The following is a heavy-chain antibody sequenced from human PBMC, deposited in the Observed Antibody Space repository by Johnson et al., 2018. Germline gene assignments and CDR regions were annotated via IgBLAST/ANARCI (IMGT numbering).Heavy chain of an antibody. D-gene: IGHD3-16*01. CDR1: AGTSSRYA. CDR2: IVPTFGVA. V-gene: IGHV1-69*01. CDR3: ASRGYSDYGAYYYYGMDV. J-gene: IGHJ6*02. Sequence: VQLVETGAEVKKPGSSVRVSCKASAGTSSRYAISWVRQAPGQGLEWMGGIVPTFGVANYAQKFQGRVTITADESTRTHYMELSSLRLEDTAVYYCASRGYSDYGAYYYYGMDVWGQGTTVIVS.